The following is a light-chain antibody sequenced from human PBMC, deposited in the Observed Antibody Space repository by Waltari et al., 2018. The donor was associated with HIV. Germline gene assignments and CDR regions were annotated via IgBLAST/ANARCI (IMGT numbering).Light chain of an antibody. CDR2: DVS. CDR3: QQFNSYPLT. Sequence: GDTVIITCRTSQGISAALAWYRQKPGKTPELLIYDVSTLQSGVPSKFSGSGSGTDFTLTINSLQPEDSATYYCQQFNSYPLTFGQGTRLEIK. V-gene: IGKV1-13*02. CDR1: QGISAA. J-gene: IGKJ5*01.